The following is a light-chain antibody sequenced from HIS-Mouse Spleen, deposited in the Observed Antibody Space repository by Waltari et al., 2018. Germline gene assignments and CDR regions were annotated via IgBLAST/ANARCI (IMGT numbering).Light chain of an antibody. CDR2: DAS. J-gene: IGKJ3*01. V-gene: IGKV3-11*01. Sequence: EIVLTQSPATLSLSPGERATLSCRARQSVSSYLAWYQQKPGQAPRLLIYDASNRATGIPARFSGSGSGTAFTLTISSLAPEDFAVYYCQQRSNWLFTFGPGTKVDIK. CDR1: QSVSSY. CDR3: QQRSNWLFT.